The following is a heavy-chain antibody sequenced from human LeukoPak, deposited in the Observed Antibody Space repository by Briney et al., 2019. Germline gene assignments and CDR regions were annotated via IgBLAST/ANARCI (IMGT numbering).Heavy chain of an antibody. V-gene: IGHV3-23*01. D-gene: IGHD3-10*01. CDR3: AREMRFGEDYFDY. J-gene: IGHJ4*02. Sequence: PGGSLRLSCAASGFTFSSYAMSWVRQAPGKGLEWVSGISGSGGNTYYADSVKGRFTISRDNSKNTLYLQMNSLRAEDTAVYYCAREMRFGEDYFDYWGQGTLVTVSS. CDR2: ISGSGGNT. CDR1: GFTFSSYA.